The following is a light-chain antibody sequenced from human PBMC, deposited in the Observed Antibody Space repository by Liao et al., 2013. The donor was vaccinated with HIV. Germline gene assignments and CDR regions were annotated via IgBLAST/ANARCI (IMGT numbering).Light chain of an antibody. J-gene: IGLJ3*02. CDR2: YDS. Sequence: SVLTQPPSVSVAPGKTARITCGGNNIGTKSVHWYQQKPGQAPVLVIYYDSDRPSGIPERFSGSNSGNTATLTISRVEAGDEADFYCQVWDRDSDVGVEFGGGTKLTVL. CDR1: NIGTKS. V-gene: IGLV3-21*01. CDR3: QVWDRDSDVGVE.